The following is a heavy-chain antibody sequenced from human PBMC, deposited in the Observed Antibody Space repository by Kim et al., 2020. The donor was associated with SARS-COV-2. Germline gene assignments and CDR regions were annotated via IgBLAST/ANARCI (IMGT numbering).Heavy chain of an antibody. CDR1: GYSFTSYW. J-gene: IGHJ3*02. CDR2: IYPGDSDT. Sequence: GESLKISCKGSGYSFTSYWIGWVRQMPGKGLEWMGVIYPGDSDTRYSPSFQGQVTISADKSISTAYLQWSSLKASDTAMYYCARPIVGATDAFDIWGQGTMVTVSS. D-gene: IGHD1-26*01. V-gene: IGHV5-51*01. CDR3: ARPIVGATDAFDI.